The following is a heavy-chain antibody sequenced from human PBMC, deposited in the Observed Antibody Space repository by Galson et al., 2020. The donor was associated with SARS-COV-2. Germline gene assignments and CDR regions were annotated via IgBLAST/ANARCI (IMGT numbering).Heavy chain of an antibody. CDR2: IRYDGSNK. CDR3: ARTTPHGALEILSFDY. J-gene: IGHJ4*02. D-gene: IGHD1-1*01. V-gene: IGHV3-30*02. CDR1: GFTFSSYG. Sequence: GESLKISCAASGFTFSSYGMHWVRQAPGKGLEWVAFIRYDGSNKYYADSVKGRFTISRDNSKNILYLQMNSLRADDTAVYYCARTTPHGALEILSFDYWGQGTLVTVSS.